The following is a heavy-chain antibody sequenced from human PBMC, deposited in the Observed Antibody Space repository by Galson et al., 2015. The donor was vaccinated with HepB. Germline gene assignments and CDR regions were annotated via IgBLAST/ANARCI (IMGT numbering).Heavy chain of an antibody. CDR1: GYTFTSYG. D-gene: IGHD3-16*01. CDR2: ISAYNGNT. V-gene: IGHV1-18*01. CDR3: AREGYDSYDYVWGSPYALSYYFDY. Sequence: SVKVSCKASGYTFTSYGISWVRQAPGQGLEWMGWISAYNGNTNYAQKLQGRVTMTTDTSTSTAYMELRSLRSDDTAVYYCAREGYDSYDYVWGSPYALSYYFDYWGQGTLVTVSS. J-gene: IGHJ4*02.